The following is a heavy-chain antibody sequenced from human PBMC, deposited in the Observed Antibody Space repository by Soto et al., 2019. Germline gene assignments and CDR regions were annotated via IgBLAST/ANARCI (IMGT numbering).Heavy chain of an antibody. J-gene: IGHJ4*02. D-gene: IGHD3-22*01. CDR1: GGSISTNT. CDR3: ARQFDSDTTGYYYAY. CDR2: IMPIFGSA. V-gene: IGHV1-69*01. Sequence: SLKVSCKASGGSISTNTISWVRQDPGQGLEWMGGIMPIFGSANYAQKFQGRVTITADENTRTVYMELSRLRSEDTAVYYCARQFDSDTTGYYYAYWGQGTLVYVSS.